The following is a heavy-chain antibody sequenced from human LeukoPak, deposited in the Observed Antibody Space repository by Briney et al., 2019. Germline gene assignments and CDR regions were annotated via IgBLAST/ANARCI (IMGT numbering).Heavy chain of an antibody. D-gene: IGHD3-10*01. V-gene: IGHV3-30-3*01. CDR1: GFTFSSYA. CDR2: ISYDGSNK. Sequence: GGSLRLSCAASGFTFSSYAMHWVRQAPGKGLEWVAVISYDGSNKYYADSVKGRFTISRDNSKNTLYLQMNSLRAEDTAVYYCARDLRAPYGSGSTNWFDPWGQGTLVTVSS. J-gene: IGHJ5*02. CDR3: ARDLRAPYGSGSTNWFDP.